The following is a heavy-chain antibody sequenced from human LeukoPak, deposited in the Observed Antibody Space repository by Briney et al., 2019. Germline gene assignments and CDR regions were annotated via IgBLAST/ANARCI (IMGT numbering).Heavy chain of an antibody. CDR2: IIPIFGTA. Sequence: SVKVSCKASGGTFSSYAINWVRQAPGQGLEWMGGIIPIFGTANYAQKFQGRVTITADESTSTAYMELSSLRSEDTAVYYCARPRYCSSTSCPDAFDIWGQGTMVTVSS. J-gene: IGHJ3*02. V-gene: IGHV1-69*01. CDR1: GGTFSSYA. CDR3: ARPRYCSSTSCPDAFDI. D-gene: IGHD2-2*01.